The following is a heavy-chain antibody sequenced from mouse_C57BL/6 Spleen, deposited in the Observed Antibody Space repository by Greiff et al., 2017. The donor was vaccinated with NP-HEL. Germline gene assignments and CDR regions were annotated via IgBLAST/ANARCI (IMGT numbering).Heavy chain of an antibody. V-gene: IGHV1-62-2*01. J-gene: IGHJ1*03. CDR2: FYPGSGSI. Sequence: QVQLKESGAELVKPGASVKLSCKASGYTFTEYTIHWVKQRSGQGLEWIGWFYPGSGSIKYNEKFKDKATLTADKSSSTVYMELSRLTSEDSAVYFCARHGSYGSSYVGWYFDVWGTGTTVTVSS. D-gene: IGHD1-1*01. CDR3: ARHGSYGSSYVGWYFDV. CDR1: GYTFTEYT.